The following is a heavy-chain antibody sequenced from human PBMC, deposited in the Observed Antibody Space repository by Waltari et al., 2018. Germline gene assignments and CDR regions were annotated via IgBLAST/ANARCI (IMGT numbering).Heavy chain of an antibody. V-gene: IGHV3-23*01. D-gene: IGHD5-12*01. J-gene: IGHJ4*02. CDR2: ISGSGGST. Sequence: EVQLLESGGGLVQPGGSLRLSCAASGFTFSSYAMSWVRQAPGMGLEWVSAISGSGGSTYYADSVKGRFTISRDNSKNTLYLQMNSLRAEDTAVYYCAKDTGGYDYFDYWGQGTLVTVSS. CDR3: AKDTGGYDYFDY. CDR1: GFTFSSYA.